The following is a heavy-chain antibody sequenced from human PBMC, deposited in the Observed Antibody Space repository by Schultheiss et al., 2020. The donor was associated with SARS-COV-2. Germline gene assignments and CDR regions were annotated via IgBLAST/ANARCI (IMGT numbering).Heavy chain of an antibody. J-gene: IGHJ1*01. V-gene: IGHV3-7*03. Sequence: ETLSLTCTVSGGSISSGGYYWSWIRQPPGKGLEWVANIKQDGSEKYYVDSVKGRFTISRDNAKNSLYLQMNSLRAEDTAVYYCARLRQYSSSWWDDALEYFQHWGQGTLVTVSS. CDR1: GGSISSGGYY. CDR3: ARLRQYSSSWWDDALEYFQH. D-gene: IGHD6-13*01. CDR2: IKQDGSEK.